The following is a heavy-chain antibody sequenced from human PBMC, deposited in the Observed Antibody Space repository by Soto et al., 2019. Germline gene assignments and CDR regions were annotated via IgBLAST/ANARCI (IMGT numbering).Heavy chain of an antibody. D-gene: IGHD4-17*01. CDR3: ARQGNTVTTEYYFDY. V-gene: IGHV4-39*01. Sequence: SETLSLTCTASGGSISSSSYYWGWIRQPPGKGLEGIGSIYYSGRTYYNPSLKSRVTISVDTSKNQFSLKLSSVTAADTAVYYCARQGNTVTTEYYFDYWGQGTLVTVSS. CDR1: GGSISSSSYY. CDR2: IYYSGRT. J-gene: IGHJ4*02.